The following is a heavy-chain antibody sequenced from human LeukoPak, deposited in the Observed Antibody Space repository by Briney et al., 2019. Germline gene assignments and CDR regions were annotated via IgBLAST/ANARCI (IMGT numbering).Heavy chain of an antibody. CDR1: GYTFTGHY. V-gene: IGHV1-2*06. CDR2: INPNSGGT. Sequence: ASVKVSCKASGYTFTGHYMHWVRQAPGQGLEWMGRINPNSGGTNYAQKFQGRVTMTRDTSISTAYMELSRLRSDDTAVYYCASISPSSRYFDLWGRGTLVTVSS. J-gene: IGHJ2*01. CDR3: ASISPSSRYFDL.